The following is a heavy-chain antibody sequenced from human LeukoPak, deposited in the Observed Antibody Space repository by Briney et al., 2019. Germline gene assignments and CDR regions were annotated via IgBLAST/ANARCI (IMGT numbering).Heavy chain of an antibody. CDR3: ARDSSGWYDYFDY. J-gene: IGHJ4*02. Sequence: GGSLRLSCAASGFTVSSNYMSWVRQAPGKGLEWVSVIYSGGSTYYADSVKGRFTISRDNSKNTLYLQMNSLRAEDTAVYYCARDSSGWYDYFDYWGQGTLVTVSS. CDR1: GFTVSSNY. V-gene: IGHV3-53*01. CDR2: IYSGGST. D-gene: IGHD6-19*01.